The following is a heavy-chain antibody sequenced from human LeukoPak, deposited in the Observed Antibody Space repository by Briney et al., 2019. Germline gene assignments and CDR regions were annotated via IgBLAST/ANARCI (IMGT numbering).Heavy chain of an antibody. CDR3: AKLPAADSAWWFDP. Sequence: GGSLRLSCATSGFTFSNYAMTWVRQAPGKGLEWVSVISGSGGSTYSADSVKGRFTISRDNSKNTLFLQMSSLRPGDTAVYYCAKLPAADSAWWFDPWGQGTLVTVSS. J-gene: IGHJ5*02. CDR2: ISGSGGST. V-gene: IGHV3-23*01. CDR1: GFTFSNYA. D-gene: IGHD2-2*01.